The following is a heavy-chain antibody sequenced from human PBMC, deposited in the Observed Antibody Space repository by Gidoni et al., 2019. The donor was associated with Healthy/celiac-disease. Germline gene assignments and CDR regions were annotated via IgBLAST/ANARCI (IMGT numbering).Heavy chain of an antibody. V-gene: IGHV4-59*01. D-gene: IGHD5-12*01. J-gene: IGHJ4*02. CDR3: ASGGRRWLQNDY. Sequence: QVQLQESGPGLVKPSETLSLTCTVSGGSISSYYWSWIRQPPGKGLEWIGYIYYSGSTNYNPSLKSRVTISVDTSKNQFSLKLSSVTAADTAVYYCASGGRRWLQNDYWGQGTLVTVSS. CDR2: IYYSGST. CDR1: GGSISSYY.